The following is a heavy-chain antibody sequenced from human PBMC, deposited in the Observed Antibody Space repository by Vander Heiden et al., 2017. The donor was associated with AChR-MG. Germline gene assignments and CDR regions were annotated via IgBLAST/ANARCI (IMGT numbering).Heavy chain of an antibody. J-gene: IGHJ6*02. V-gene: IGHV1-8*01. Sequence: QVQLVQSGAEVKKPGASVKVSCKASGYTFTSYDINWVRQATGQGLEWMGWMNPNSGNTGYAQKFQGRVTMTRNTSISTAYMELSSLRSEDTAVYYCARVVLRFLEWFNSDYYYGMDVWGQGTTVTVSS. D-gene: IGHD3-3*01. CDR3: ARVVLRFLEWFNSDYYYGMDV. CDR1: GYTFTSYD. CDR2: MNPNSGNT.